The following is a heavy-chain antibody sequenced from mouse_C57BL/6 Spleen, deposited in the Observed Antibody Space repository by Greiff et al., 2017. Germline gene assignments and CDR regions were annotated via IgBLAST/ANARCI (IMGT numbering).Heavy chain of an antibody. Sequence: QVQLQQSGAELVKPGASVKMSCKASGYTFTSYWITWVKQRPGQGLEWIGDIYPGSGSTNYNEKFKSKATLTVDTSSSTAYMQLSSLTSEDSAVYYCARGGLYYGSSPFAYWGQGTLVTVSA. CDR1: GYTFTSYW. CDR3: ARGGLYYGSSPFAY. D-gene: IGHD1-1*01. CDR2: IYPGSGST. V-gene: IGHV1-55*01. J-gene: IGHJ3*01.